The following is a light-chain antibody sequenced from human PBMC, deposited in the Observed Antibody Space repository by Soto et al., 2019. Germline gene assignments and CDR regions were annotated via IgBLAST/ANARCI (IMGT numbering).Light chain of an antibody. CDR2: STS. J-gene: IGLJ3*02. V-gene: IGLV7-43*01. CDR1: TGAVTSGNY. CDR3: LLYYDGPRVWF. Sequence: QAVVTQEPSLTVSPGGTVTLTCASSTGAVTSGNYPNWFQQKPGQPPRALIYSTSKKQSWTPARFSGSLLGGKAALTLSGVQPEDEAEYYCLLYYDGPRVWFFGGGTKLTVL.